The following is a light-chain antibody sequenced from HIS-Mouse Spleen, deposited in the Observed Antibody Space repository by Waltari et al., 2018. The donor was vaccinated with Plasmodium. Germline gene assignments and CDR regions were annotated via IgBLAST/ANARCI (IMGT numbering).Light chain of an antibody. CDR3: CSYAGSSTYV. Sequence: QSALTQPASVSGSPGQSITISCTGTSSDVGSYNLVSWYQQHPGKAPKRMIYEGSTRPSGVSNRFSGPKSGNTASLTLSGLQAEDEADYYCCSYAGSSTYVFGTGTKVTVL. J-gene: IGLJ1*01. CDR2: EGS. CDR1: SSDVGSYNL. V-gene: IGLV2-23*01.